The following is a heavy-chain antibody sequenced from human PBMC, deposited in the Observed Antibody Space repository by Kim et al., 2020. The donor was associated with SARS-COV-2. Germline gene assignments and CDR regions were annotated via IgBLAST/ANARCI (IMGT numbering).Heavy chain of an antibody. D-gene: IGHD6-13*01. CDR1: GYTFTSYA. CDR3: ARVRSIAAAGSPGSGFDY. CDR2: INAGNGNT. Sequence: ASVKVSCKASGYTFTSYAMHWVRQAPGQRLEWMGWINAGNGNTKYSQKFQGRVTITRDTSASTAYMELSSLRSEDTAVYYCARVRSIAAAGSPGSGFDYWGQGTLVTVSS. V-gene: IGHV1-3*01. J-gene: IGHJ4*02.